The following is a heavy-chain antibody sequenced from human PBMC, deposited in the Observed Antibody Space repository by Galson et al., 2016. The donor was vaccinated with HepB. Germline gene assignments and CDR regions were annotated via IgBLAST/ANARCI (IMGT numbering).Heavy chain of an antibody. CDR1: GFTFSNYA. CDR3: AKESPYSNVRQYYLEN. J-gene: IGHJ4*01. Sequence: SLRLSCAASGFTFSNYAMSWVRQAPGKGPEWVSAISGVSDGTYYAGSMKDRFIISRDDSRNMLFLQLNSLRAEDTAIYYCAKESPYSNVRQYYLENWGLGTLVTVSS. CDR2: ISGVSDGT. D-gene: IGHD4-11*01. V-gene: IGHV3-23*01.